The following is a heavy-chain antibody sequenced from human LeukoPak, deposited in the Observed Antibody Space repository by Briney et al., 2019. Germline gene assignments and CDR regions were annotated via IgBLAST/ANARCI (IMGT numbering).Heavy chain of an antibody. Sequence: SETLSLTCAVYGGSFSGYYWSWIRQPPGKGLEWIGEINHSGSTNYNPSLKSRVTISVDTSKNQFSLKLSSVTAADTAVYYCARHARRIVGATTGGFDYWGQGTLVTVSS. CDR1: GGSFSGYY. CDR3: ARHARRIVGATTGGFDY. CDR2: INHSGST. J-gene: IGHJ4*02. D-gene: IGHD1-26*01. V-gene: IGHV4-34*01.